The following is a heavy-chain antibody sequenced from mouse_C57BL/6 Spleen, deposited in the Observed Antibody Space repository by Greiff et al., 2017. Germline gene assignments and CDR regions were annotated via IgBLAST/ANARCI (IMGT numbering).Heavy chain of an antibody. D-gene: IGHD1-1*01. Sequence: QVQLQQPGAELVRPGSSVKLSCKASGYTFTSYWMDWVKQRPGQGLEWIGNIYPSDSATHYTQTFKDTATLTVDKSSSTAYMQLSSLTSEDSAVYYCARRDYYGSSYWYFDVWGTGTTVTVSS. CDR1: GYTFTSYW. V-gene: IGHV1-61*01. J-gene: IGHJ1*03. CDR3: ARRDYYGSSYWYFDV. CDR2: IYPSDSAT.